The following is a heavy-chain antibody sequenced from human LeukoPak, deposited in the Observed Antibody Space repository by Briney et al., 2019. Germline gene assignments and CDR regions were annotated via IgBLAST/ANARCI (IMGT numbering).Heavy chain of an antibody. V-gene: IGHV3-23*01. Sequence: GGSLRLSCAASGFTFSSYAMSWVRQAPGKGLEWVSGISGSDGSTNYADSVKGRFTISRENSKNTLYLQMNSLRAEDTAVYYCARVGYGVAFDIWGQGTMVTVSS. CDR3: ARVGYGVAFDI. D-gene: IGHD2-2*03. CDR2: ISGSDGST. CDR1: GFTFSSYA. J-gene: IGHJ3*02.